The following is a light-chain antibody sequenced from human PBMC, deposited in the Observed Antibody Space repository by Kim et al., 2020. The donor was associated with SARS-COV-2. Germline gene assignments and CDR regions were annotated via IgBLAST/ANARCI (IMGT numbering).Light chain of an antibody. Sequence: QRVTSSCSGNTSSIGSNYVYWYQQLPGMAPKLLIYRNSQRPSGVPDRFSGSESGTSASLAISGLRPEDEADYYCATWDDSLSGLYVFGTGTKVTVL. CDR1: TSSIGSNY. CDR3: ATWDDSLSGLYV. V-gene: IGLV1-47*01. J-gene: IGLJ1*01. CDR2: RNS.